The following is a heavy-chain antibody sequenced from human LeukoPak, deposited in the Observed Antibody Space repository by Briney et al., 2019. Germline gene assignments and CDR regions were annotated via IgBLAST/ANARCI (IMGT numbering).Heavy chain of an antibody. J-gene: IGHJ4*02. V-gene: IGHV2-5*02. CDR1: GFSLSTSGVG. D-gene: IGHD6-19*01. Sequence: ESGPTLVKPTQTLTLTCTFSGFSLSTSGVGVGWIRQPPGKALEWLALIYWDDDKRYSPSLKSRLTITKDTSKNQVVLTMTNMDPVDTATYYCAHRQGGTAVAGHFDYWGQGTLVTVSS. CDR3: AHRQGGTAVAGHFDY. CDR2: IYWDDDK.